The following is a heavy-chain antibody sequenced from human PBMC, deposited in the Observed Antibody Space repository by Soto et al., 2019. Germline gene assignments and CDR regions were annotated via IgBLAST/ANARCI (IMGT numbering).Heavy chain of an antibody. CDR3: ARSSANYDILTGYYF. CDR1: GYTFTSYA. J-gene: IGHJ4*02. CDR2: INAGNGNT. D-gene: IGHD3-9*01. V-gene: IGHV1-3*01. Sequence: ASVKVSCKASGYTFTSYAMHWVRQAPGQRLEWMGWINAGNGNTKYSQKFQGRVTITRDTSASTAYMELSSLRSEDTAVYYCARSSANYDILTGYYFWGQGTLVTVSS.